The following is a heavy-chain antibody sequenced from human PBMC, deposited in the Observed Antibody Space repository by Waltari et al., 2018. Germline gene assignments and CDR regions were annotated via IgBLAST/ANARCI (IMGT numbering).Heavy chain of an antibody. Sequence: EEQLVESGGGLVQPGDSLRLSCAASGFTFSSFWMNWVRQAPGKGPLWVARISTDASDTTYADSVKGLFTISRDNARNTLYLQMNRLRAEDTAVYFCARVSRRTYRSPVPGRHYYYGMDVWGQGTTVTVSS. CDR2: ISTDASDT. CDR1: GFTFSSFW. CDR3: ARVSRRTYRSPVPGRHYYYGMDV. J-gene: IGHJ6*02. V-gene: IGHV3-74*03. D-gene: IGHD1-1*01.